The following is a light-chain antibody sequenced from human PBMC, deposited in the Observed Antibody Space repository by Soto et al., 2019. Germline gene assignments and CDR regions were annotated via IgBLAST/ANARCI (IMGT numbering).Light chain of an antibody. CDR2: EVI. CDR1: SSDIGTYDY. V-gene: IGLV2-14*01. Sequence: QSALTQPASVSGSPGQSITISCTGTSSDIGTYDYVSWYQQHPGKAPKLMIYEVINRPSGISNRFPGSKSGNTASLTISGLQAEDEADYYCSSYTNINTRACVFGTGTKLTVL. CDR3: SSYTNINTRACV. J-gene: IGLJ1*01.